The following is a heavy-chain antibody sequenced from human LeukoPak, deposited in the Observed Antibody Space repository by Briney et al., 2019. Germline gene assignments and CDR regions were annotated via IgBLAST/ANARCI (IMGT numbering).Heavy chain of an antibody. V-gene: IGHV1-46*01. J-gene: IGHJ4*02. CDR3: ARGGNGAHDY. CDR1: GYTFTSYY. Sequence: ASVKVSCKASGYTFTSYYIHWVRQAPGQGLEWMGLINPSGGSTNYAQKFQGRVTMTRDTSTSTVYMELSSLRSEDTAAYYCARGGNGAHDYWGQGTLVTVSS. D-gene: IGHD3-16*01. CDR2: INPSGGST.